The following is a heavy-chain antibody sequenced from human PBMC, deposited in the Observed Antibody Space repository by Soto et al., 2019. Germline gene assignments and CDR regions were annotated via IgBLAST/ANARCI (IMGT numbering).Heavy chain of an antibody. V-gene: IGHV4-34*01. Sequence: PSETLSLTCAVYGGSFSGYYWSWIRQPPGKGLEWIGEIDHSGSTNYNPSLKSRVTISVDTSKNQFSLKLSSVTAADTAVYYCARGGRTRVYGMDVWRQGTTVTVSS. CDR3: ARGGRTRVYGMDV. CDR1: GGSFSGYY. J-gene: IGHJ6*02. D-gene: IGHD1-26*01. CDR2: IDHSGST.